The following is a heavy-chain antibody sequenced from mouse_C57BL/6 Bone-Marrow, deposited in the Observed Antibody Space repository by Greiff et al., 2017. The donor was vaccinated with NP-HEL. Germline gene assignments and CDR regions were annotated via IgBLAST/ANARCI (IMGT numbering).Heavy chain of an antibody. CDR2: IYTYNGVF. V-gene: IGHV1-31*01. Sequence: VQLQQSGPELVKPGASVKISCKASGYSFTGYYMHWVKQSHGNILDWIGYIYTYNGVFSYNQKFKGKATLTVDKSSSTAYMELRSLTSEDSAVYDCARRNYYGSSPAAWFAYWGQGTLVTVSA. J-gene: IGHJ3*01. CDR3: ARRNYYGSSPAAWFAY. CDR1: GYSFTGYY. D-gene: IGHD1-1*01.